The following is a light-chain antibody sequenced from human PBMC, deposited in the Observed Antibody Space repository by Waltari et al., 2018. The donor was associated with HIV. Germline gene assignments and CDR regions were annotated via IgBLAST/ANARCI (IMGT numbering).Light chain of an antibody. Sequence: IVMTQSPESLAVSLGERAPIKCQSSQNVFYSSNNKNYLSWYQQKPGQPPKLIIYWASSRQSGVPDRFSGSGSETDFTLTISSLQAEDVAVYFCQQTYTIPPTFGGGTKVEIK. CDR2: WAS. CDR3: QQTYTIPPT. CDR1: QNVFYSSNNKNY. J-gene: IGKJ4*01. V-gene: IGKV4-1*01.